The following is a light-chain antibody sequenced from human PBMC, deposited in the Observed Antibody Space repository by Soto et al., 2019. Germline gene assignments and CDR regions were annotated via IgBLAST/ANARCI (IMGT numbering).Light chain of an antibody. CDR1: QTISSW. J-gene: IGKJ1*01. CDR3: QQYNPYTWT. CDR2: DAS. Sequence: DIQMTQSPSTLSASVGDRVTITFRASQTISSWLAWYQQKPGKAPRLLIYDASSLESGVPSRFSGSGSGTEFTLTISSLQPDDFATYYCQQYNPYTWTFGHGTKVDI. V-gene: IGKV1-5*01.